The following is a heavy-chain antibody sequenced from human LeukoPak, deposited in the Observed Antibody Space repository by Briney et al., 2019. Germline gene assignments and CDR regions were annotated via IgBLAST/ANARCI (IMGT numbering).Heavy chain of an antibody. CDR2: INHSGST. CDR1: GGSFSGYY. V-gene: IGHV4-34*01. Sequence: QSSETLSLTCAVYGGSFSGYYWSWIRQPPGKGLEWIGEINHSGSTTYNPSLKSRVTISGDTSENQFSLRLSSVTAADTAVYYCARVFDSGSQAYFYYMDVWGKGTTVTIFS. D-gene: IGHD3-10*01. CDR3: ARVFDSGSQAYFYYMDV. J-gene: IGHJ6*03.